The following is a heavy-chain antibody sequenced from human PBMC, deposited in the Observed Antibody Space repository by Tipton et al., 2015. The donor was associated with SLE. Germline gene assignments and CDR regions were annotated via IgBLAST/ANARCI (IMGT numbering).Heavy chain of an antibody. V-gene: IGHV4-4*07. CDR3: ARTDGGGATFVDH. J-gene: IGHJ2*01. D-gene: IGHD3-16*01. Sequence: TLSLTCTVSGGSISSDYWCWMRQPAGKGLEWSGRVHSSGSTPYNPPPHSRVTVSVDTAKSQFSLALASVIAADTAVYYRARTDGGGATFVDHGGRGTLV. CDR1: GGSISSDY. CDR2: VHSSGST.